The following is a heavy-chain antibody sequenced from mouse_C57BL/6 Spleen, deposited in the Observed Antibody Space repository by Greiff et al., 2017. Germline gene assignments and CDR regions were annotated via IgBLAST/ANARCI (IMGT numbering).Heavy chain of an antibody. CDR1: GFTFSSYT. CDR2: ISGGGGNT. CDR3: ARDYCDY. Sequence: EVQGVESGGGLVKPGGSLKLSCAASGFTFSSYTMSWVRQTPGKRLEWLATISGGGGNTYYPDSVKGRFTISRDHAKNTLYLQKSSVRAEDTGVYNCARDYCDYWGQGTTLTVSS. V-gene: IGHV5-9*04. J-gene: IGHJ2*01.